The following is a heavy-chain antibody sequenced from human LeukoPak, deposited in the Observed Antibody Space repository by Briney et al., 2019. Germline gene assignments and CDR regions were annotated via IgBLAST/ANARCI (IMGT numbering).Heavy chain of an antibody. CDR1: GFTFSSYN. CDR2: ISTTSTYI. CDR3: AKTPRPSGPFDP. J-gene: IGHJ5*02. V-gene: IGHV3-21*01. Sequence: GGSLRLSCAASGFTFSSYNMNWVRQAPGKELDWVSSISTTSTYISYTDSVKGRFTISRDNAKNSLYLQMNSLRVEDTAVYYCAKTPRPSGPFDPWGQGTLVTVSS. D-gene: IGHD4-23*01.